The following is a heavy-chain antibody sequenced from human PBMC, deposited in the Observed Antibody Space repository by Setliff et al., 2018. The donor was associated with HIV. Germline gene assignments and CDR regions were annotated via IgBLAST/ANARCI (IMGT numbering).Heavy chain of an antibody. Sequence: PSETLSLTCTVSGGSIRSSSYQWGWIRQPPGKGLEWIGTISYTGSTNYNPSLKSRVTISLDTSKNQFSLNLSSVTAADTAVYYCARRSPGGGYYMDVWGKGTTVTVSS. V-gene: IGHV4-39*07. CDR2: ISYTGST. J-gene: IGHJ6*03. D-gene: IGHD3-16*01. CDR1: GGSIRSSSYQ. CDR3: ARRSPGGGYYMDV.